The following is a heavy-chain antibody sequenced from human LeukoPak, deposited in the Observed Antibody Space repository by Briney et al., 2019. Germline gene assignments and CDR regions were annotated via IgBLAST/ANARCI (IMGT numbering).Heavy chain of an antibody. CDR1: GFTFSSYS. J-gene: IGHJ3*02. CDR2: ISSSSSYI. CDR3: AKDRTIGDSGAFDPFDI. Sequence: GGSLRLSCAASGFTFSSYSMNWVRQAPGKGLEWVSSISSSSSYIYYADSVKGRFTISRDNAKNSLYLQMNSLRAEDTAVYYCAKDRTIGDSGAFDPFDIWGQGTMVTVSS. V-gene: IGHV3-21*01. D-gene: IGHD3-22*01.